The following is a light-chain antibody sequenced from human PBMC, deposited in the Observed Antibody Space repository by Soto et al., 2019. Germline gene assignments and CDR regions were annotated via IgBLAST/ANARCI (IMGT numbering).Light chain of an antibody. Sequence: DIQMTQSPSSLSASVGDRVTITCQASQDIQNYINWYQHTPGKAPKLLIFDASNLQPAIASRFSRRASRTDFFLTISSLQPQGFATYFCQQHRDFPYTLGQGTKLGIK. CDR2: DAS. CDR1: QDIQNY. V-gene: IGKV1-33*01. CDR3: QQHRDFPYT. J-gene: IGKJ2*01.